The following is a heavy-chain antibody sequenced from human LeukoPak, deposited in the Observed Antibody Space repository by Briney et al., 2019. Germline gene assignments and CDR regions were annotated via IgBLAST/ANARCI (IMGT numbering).Heavy chain of an antibody. CDR2: IKQDGSEK. CDR1: GFSLSGYW. V-gene: IGHV3-7*01. CDR3: AREWQGGIAAAGTRIEGDY. Sequence: GGSLRLSCAVSGFSLSGYWMTWVRQAPGEGLEWVANIKQDGSEKNYVDSVKGRFTISRDNAENSLFLQMNSLRVEDTAVYYCAREWQGGIAAAGTRIEGDYWGQGTLVAVSS. J-gene: IGHJ4*02. D-gene: IGHD6-13*01.